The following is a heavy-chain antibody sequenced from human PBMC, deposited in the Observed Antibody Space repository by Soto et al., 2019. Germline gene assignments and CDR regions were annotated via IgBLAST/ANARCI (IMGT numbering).Heavy chain of an antibody. J-gene: IGHJ4*02. D-gene: IGHD2-15*01. Sequence: QVQLVQSGAEVKKPGSSVKVSCKASGGTFSSYTISWVRQAPGQGLEWMGRIIPILGIANYAQKFQGRVTITADKSTSTAYMELSSLRSEDTAVYYCARADCSGGSCYLGWGQGTLVTVSS. CDR1: GGTFSSYT. CDR3: ARADCSGGSCYLG. V-gene: IGHV1-69*02. CDR2: IIPILGIA.